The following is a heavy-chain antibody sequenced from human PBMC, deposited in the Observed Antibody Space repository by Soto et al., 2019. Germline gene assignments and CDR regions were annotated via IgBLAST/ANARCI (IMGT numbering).Heavy chain of an antibody. Sequence: GGSLRLSCAASGFTFSSYWMSWVRQAPGKGLEWVANIKQDGSEKYYVDSVKGRFTISRDNAKNSLYLQMNSLRAEDTAVYYCARTDSSGWYVRDYYYGMDVWGQGTTVTVSS. J-gene: IGHJ6*02. CDR2: IKQDGSEK. CDR1: GFTFSSYW. CDR3: ARTDSSGWYVRDYYYGMDV. V-gene: IGHV3-7*05. D-gene: IGHD6-13*01.